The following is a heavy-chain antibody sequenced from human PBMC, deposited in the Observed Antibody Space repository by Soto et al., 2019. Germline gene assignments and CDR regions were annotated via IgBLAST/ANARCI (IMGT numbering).Heavy chain of an antibody. CDR1: GYSFTKYS. CDR3: VRMGFSGGGYLSYYYYGMDI. J-gene: IGHJ6*02. D-gene: IGHD5-12*01. CDR2: IYPDESDT. V-gene: IGHV5-51*01. Sequence: SLNISVKGCGYSFTKYSIGWVRQMPGKGLEWMAIIYPDESDTRYSPSFQGQVTISADKSISTAYLQWSSLKASDTAMYYCVRMGFSGGGYLSYYYYGMDIWGQGTTVTVSS.